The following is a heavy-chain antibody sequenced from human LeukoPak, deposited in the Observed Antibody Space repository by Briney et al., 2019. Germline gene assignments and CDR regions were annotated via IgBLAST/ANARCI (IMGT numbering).Heavy chain of an antibody. D-gene: IGHD3-10*01. CDR1: GFIFSNYW. J-gene: IGHJ5*01. V-gene: IGHV3-7*01. CDR3: ATQSYGEFAF. Sequence: GGSLRLSCAGSGFIFSNYWMSWVRQAPGKGLGWVANIKTDGSEQYYADSLKGRFTISRDNGKSSLYLQMNGLRVEGTALYYCATQSYGEFAFWGQGTLVTVSS. CDR2: IKTDGSEQ.